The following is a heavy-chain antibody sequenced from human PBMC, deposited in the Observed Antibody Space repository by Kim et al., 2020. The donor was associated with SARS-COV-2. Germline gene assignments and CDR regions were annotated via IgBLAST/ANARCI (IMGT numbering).Heavy chain of an antibody. V-gene: IGHV4-34*01. CDR2: INHSGST. J-gene: IGHJ4*02. Sequence: SETLSLTCAVYGGSFSGYYWSWIRQPPGKGLEWIGEINHSGSTNYNPSLKSRVTISVDTSKNQFSLKLSSVTAANTAVYYCARGRFGSGWYVTPLDYWGQGTLVTVSS. CDR3: ARGRFGSGWYVTPLDY. CDR1: GGSFSGYY. D-gene: IGHD6-19*01.